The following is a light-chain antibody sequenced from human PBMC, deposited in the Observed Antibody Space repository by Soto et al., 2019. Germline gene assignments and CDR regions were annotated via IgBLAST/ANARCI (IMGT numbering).Light chain of an antibody. CDR2: GSD. J-gene: IGLJ2*01. CDR1: TSNIGTYT. V-gene: IGLV1-44*01. CDR3: AAWDDSLDGPT. Sequence: QSVLSQPPSTSGTPGQRVTISCSGGTSNIGTYTVSWYQQFPETAPRLLIYGSDRRPSGVPDRFSGSKSGTSASLSIGGPHSEDEAHYYCAAWDDSLDGPTFGGGTKLTVL.